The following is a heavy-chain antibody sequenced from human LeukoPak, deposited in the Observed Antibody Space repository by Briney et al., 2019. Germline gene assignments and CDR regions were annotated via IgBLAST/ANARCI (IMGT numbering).Heavy chain of an antibody. D-gene: IGHD2-15*01. CDR2: IWYDGSNK. CDR3: ARGLGYCSGGSCSDY. CDR1: GFTFSSYG. Sequence: GGSLRLSCAVSGFTFSSYGMHWVRQAPGKGLEWVAVIWYDGSNKYYADSVKGRFTISRDNSKNTLYLQMNSLRAEDTAVYYCARGLGYCSGGSCSDYWGQGTLVTVSS. V-gene: IGHV3-33*01. J-gene: IGHJ4*02.